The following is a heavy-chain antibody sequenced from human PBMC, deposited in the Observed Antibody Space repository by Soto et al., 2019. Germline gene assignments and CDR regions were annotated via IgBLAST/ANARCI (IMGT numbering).Heavy chain of an antibody. D-gene: IGHD3-3*01. CDR1: GGSISSGGYY. CDR3: ARDQRIFGVVNSNEPAFDI. Sequence: TLSLTCTVSGGSISSGGYYWSWIRQHPGKGLEWIGYIYYSGSTYYNPSLKSRVTISVDTSKNQFSLKLSSVTAADTAVYYCARDQRIFGVVNSNEPAFDIWGQGTMVTVSS. V-gene: IGHV4-31*03. CDR2: IYYSGST. J-gene: IGHJ3*02.